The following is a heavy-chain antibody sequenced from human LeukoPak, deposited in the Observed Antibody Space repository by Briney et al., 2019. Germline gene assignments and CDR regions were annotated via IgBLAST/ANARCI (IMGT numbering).Heavy chain of an antibody. CDR1: GGTLSGYY. Sequence: PSETLSLTCTVYGGTLSGYYWSWIRQPPGKSLEWVGESNDSGGTNYNPSLKSRDTISADKSKNQVSLKLTSVTAADTAVYYCARADPFDYWGQGTLVTVSS. CDR2: SNDSGGT. J-gene: IGHJ4*02. V-gene: IGHV4-34*01. CDR3: ARADPFDY.